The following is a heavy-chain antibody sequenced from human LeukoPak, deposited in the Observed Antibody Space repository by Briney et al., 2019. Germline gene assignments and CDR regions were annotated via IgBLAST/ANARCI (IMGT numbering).Heavy chain of an antibody. Sequence: GGSLRLSCAASGFTFSSYAMNWVRQAPGRGLEYVSGISSSGGNTYYADSVKGTFTISRDNSENTLYLQMRSLRAEDTAVYYCVKGRAMTKEYFDYWGQGTLVTVSS. CDR2: ISSSGGNT. CDR1: GFTFSSYA. J-gene: IGHJ4*02. V-gene: IGHV3-64D*06. D-gene: IGHD4-11*01. CDR3: VKGRAMTKEYFDY.